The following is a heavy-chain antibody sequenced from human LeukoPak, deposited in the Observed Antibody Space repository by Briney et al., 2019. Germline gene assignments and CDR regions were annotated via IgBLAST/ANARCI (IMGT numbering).Heavy chain of an antibody. D-gene: IGHD2-2*01. V-gene: IGHV1-2*02. J-gene: IGHJ4*02. CDR3: ARGVVSAARYGDLNYMFDY. Sequence: ASVKVSCKASGYTFTGYYMHWVRQAPGQGLEWMGLINPNSGGTNYAQKFQGRVTMTRDTSISTAYMELSRLRSDDTAVYYCARGVVSAARYGDLNYMFDYWGQGTLVTVSS. CDR2: INPNSGGT. CDR1: GYTFTGYY.